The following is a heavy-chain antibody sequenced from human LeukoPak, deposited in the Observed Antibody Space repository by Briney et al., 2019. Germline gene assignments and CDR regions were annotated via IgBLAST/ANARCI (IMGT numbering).Heavy chain of an antibody. J-gene: IGHJ4*02. D-gene: IGHD6-13*01. CDR3: ARVSYSSSWYTFDY. V-gene: IGHV4-34*01. CDR2: INHSGST. CDR1: GGSFSGYY. Sequence: SETLSLTCAVYGGSFSGYYWSWIRQPPGKGLEWIGEINHSGSTNYNPSLKSRVTISVDKSKNQFSLKLSSVTAADTAVYYCARVSYSSSWYTFDYWGQGTLVTVSS.